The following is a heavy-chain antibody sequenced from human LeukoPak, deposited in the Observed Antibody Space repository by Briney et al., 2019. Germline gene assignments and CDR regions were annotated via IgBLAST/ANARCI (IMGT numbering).Heavy chain of an antibody. CDR3: ARETSFRYYDFWSGWDY. Sequence: PSETLSLTCTVSGGSISSGDYYWSWIRQPPGKGLEWIGYIYYSGSTYYNPSLKSRVTISVDTSKNQFSLKLSSVTAADTAVYYCARETSFRYYDFWSGWDYWGQGTLVTVSS. V-gene: IGHV4-30-4*01. D-gene: IGHD3-3*01. CDR1: GGSISSGDYY. CDR2: IYYSGST. J-gene: IGHJ4*02.